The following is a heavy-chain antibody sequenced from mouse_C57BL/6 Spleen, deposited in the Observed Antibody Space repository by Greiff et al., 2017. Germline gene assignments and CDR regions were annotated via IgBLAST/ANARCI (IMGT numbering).Heavy chain of an antibody. CDR3: ARIRSKEGYFEV. V-gene: IGHV1-50*01. D-gene: IGHD1-1*01. CDR1: GYTFTSYW. CDR2: IDPSDSYT. J-gene: IGHJ1*03. Sequence: QVQLQQSGAELVKPGASVKLSCKASGYTFTSYWMQWVKQRPGQGLEWIGEIDPSDSYTNYNQKFKGKATLTVDTSSSTAYMQLSSLTSEASAVYYCARIRSKEGYFEVWGTGTTVTVSS.